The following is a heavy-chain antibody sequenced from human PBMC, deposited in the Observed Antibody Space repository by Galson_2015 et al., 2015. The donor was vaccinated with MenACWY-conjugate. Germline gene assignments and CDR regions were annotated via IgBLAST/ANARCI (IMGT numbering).Heavy chain of an antibody. J-gene: IGHJ2*01. CDR1: GFTFGSFD. V-gene: IGHV3-13*01. CDR2: IGVNGDT. Sequence: SLRLSCAASGFTFGSFDMHWVRQATGQGLEWVSSIGVNGDTWNPASVEGRFTMSSDNAKNSVYLQLHNLRAEDTAVYYCARDRRAAAAFRANWYFNLWGRGTLVTVSS. CDR3: ARDRRAAAAFRANWYFNL. D-gene: IGHD6-13*01.